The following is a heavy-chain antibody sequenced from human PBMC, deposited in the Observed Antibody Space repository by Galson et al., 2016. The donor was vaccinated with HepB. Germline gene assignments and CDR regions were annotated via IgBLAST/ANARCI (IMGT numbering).Heavy chain of an antibody. CDR1: GGSFSGYS. J-gene: IGHJ4*02. CDR3: AARGGAYGDYDPFDY. CDR2: INHSGST. Sequence: SETLSLTCAVYGGSFSGYSWSWIRQPPGKGLEWIGEINHSGSTNYNPSLKSRVTISVDTSKNQFSLKLSSVTAADTAVYYCAARGGAYGDYDPFDYWGQGTLVTVSS. D-gene: IGHD4-17*01. V-gene: IGHV4-34*01.